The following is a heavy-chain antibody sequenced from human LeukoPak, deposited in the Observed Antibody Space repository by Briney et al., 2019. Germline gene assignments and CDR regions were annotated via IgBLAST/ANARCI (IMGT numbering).Heavy chain of an antibody. CDR1: GGSISSSNYY. CDR2: ICYSGST. V-gene: IGHV4-39*07. CDR3: AERGSGWYFHN. J-gene: IGHJ4*02. D-gene: IGHD6-19*01. Sequence: PSETLSLTCTVSGGSISSSNYYWGWIRQPPGKGLECIGSICYSGSTYYNPSLKSRLTISVDKSKDQFSLKLTSVTAADTAVYYCAERGSGWYFHNWGQGTLVTVSS.